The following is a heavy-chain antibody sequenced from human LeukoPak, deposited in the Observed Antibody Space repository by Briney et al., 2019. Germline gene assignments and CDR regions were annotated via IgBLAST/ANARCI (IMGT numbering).Heavy chain of an antibody. J-gene: IGHJ4*02. CDR1: GGSISSYY. D-gene: IGHD3-22*01. V-gene: IGHV4-59*06. Sequence: SETLSLTCTVSGGSISSYYWSWIRQHPGKGLEWTGYIYYSGSTYYNPSLKSRVTISVDTSKNQFSLKLSSVTAADTAVYYCAREMGRGYYDSSGYSHFDYWGQGTLVTVSS. CDR2: IYYSGST. CDR3: AREMGRGYYDSSGYSHFDY.